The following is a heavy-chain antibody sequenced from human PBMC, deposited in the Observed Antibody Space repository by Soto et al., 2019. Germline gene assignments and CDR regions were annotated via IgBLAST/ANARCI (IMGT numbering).Heavy chain of an antibody. CDR2: IKEDGGGK. J-gene: IGHJ4*02. V-gene: IGHV3-7*01. D-gene: IGHD3-16*02. CDR1: GFTLRNYW. Sequence: EVQLVESGGGSVQPGGSLRLSCATSGFTLRNYWMVWVRQAPGKGLEWVANIKEDGGGKYFGDSVRGRFTVSRDNAKNSLYLQMNKLRAEDTGVYYCARDGYGYNSLDNWGQGTMVTVSS. CDR3: ARDGYGYNSLDN.